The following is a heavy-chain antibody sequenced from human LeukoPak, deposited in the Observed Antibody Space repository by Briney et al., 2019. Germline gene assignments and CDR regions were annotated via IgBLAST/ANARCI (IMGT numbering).Heavy chain of an antibody. Sequence: SETLSLTCTVSSGSISTSNYYWGWVRQPPGKALEWIGNIFYSGSTYYSPSLKSRVTISVDTSKNQFSLKLSSVTAADTAVYYCARGNDMVRGVIENPYYYYYYMDVWGKGTTVTISS. CDR2: IFYSGST. CDR3: ARGNDMVRGVIENPYYYYYYMDV. J-gene: IGHJ6*03. CDR1: SGSISTSNYY. V-gene: IGHV4-39*07. D-gene: IGHD3-10*01.